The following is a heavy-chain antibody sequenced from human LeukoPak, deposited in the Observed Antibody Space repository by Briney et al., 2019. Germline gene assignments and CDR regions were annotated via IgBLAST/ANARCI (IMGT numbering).Heavy chain of an antibody. CDR3: ARPNYYGSGFNAFDI. CDR1: GGSISSYY. Sequence: PSETLSLTCTVSGGSISSYYWSWIRQPPGKGLEWIGYIYYSGSTNYNPSLKSRVTISVDTSKNQFSLKLSSATAADTAVYYCARPNYYGSGFNAFDIWGQGTMVTVSS. J-gene: IGHJ3*02. V-gene: IGHV4-59*08. D-gene: IGHD3-10*01. CDR2: IYYSGST.